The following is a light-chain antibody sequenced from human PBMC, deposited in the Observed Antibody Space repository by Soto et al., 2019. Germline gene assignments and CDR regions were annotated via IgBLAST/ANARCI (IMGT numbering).Light chain of an antibody. CDR3: SSYAASDSFVV. V-gene: IGLV2-8*01. CDR2: EVY. CDR1: SSDVGGYNY. J-gene: IGLJ2*01. Sequence: QSVLTQPPSASGSPGQSVTISCTGTSSDVGGYNYVSWYQHHPDKATKLIIYEVYKRPSGVPDRFSGSKSGNTASLTVSGLQAEDEAEYYCSSYAASDSFVVFGGGTKLTVL.